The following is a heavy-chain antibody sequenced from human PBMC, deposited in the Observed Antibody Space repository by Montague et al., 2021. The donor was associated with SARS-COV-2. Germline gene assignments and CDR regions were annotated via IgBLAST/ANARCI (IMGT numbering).Heavy chain of an antibody. V-gene: IGHV3-23*03. J-gene: IGHJ4*02. Sequence: SLRLSCAASGFTFINSPMSWVRQAPGKGLEWVSIIYGGETNTFFADSVEGRFSMSRDNTGNTVSLQMNNLGADDTAIYYCAKVLYYDNSGGVFDSWGQGALVTVSS. CDR2: IYGGETNT. CDR3: AKVLYYDNSGGVFDS. D-gene: IGHD3-22*01. CDR1: GFTFINSP.